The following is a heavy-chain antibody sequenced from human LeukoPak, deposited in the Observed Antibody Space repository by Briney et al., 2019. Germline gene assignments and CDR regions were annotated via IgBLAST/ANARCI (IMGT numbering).Heavy chain of an antibody. CDR2: ISGSGGST. J-gene: IGHJ4*02. CDR1: GFTFSSYG. D-gene: IGHD7-27*01. CDR3: GRGRWGLDY. Sequence: GGSLRLSCAASGFTFSSYGMSWVRQAPGKGLEWVSAISGSGGSTYYADSVKGRFTISRDNAMSSLYLQMNSLRVEDTAIYYCGRGRWGLDYWGQGTLVTVSS. V-gene: IGHV3-23*01.